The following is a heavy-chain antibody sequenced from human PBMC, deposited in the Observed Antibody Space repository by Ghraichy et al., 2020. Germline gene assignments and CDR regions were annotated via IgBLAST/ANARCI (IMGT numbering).Heavy chain of an antibody. CDR1: GGSISSYY. D-gene: IGHD3-22*01. J-gene: IGHJ5*02. V-gene: IGHV4-59*01. CDR2: LYYSGST. Sequence: SETLSLTCTVSGGSISSYYWSWIRQPPGKGLEWLGYLYYSGSTNYNPSLKSRVTISVDTSKNQFSLKLSSVTAADTAVYYCARDHKSRHYYDSSGYYSDNLCDPGGKGTLVTVSS. CDR3: ARDHKSRHYYDSSGYYSDNLCDP.